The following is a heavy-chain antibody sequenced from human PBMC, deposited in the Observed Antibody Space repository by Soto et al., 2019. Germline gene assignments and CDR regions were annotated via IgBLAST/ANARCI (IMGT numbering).Heavy chain of an antibody. J-gene: IGHJ4*02. CDR1: GFTFRSYV. V-gene: IGHV3-33*05. CDR2: TSYDGSNN. D-gene: IGHD3-16*01. Sequence: QVQLVESGGGVVQPGTSLRLSCVGSGFTFRSYVIHWVRQAPGKGLEWVALTSYDGSNNFYGDSVKGRFTISRDNSRNTVELQMDSLRLEDTAIYYCARWGTTGGLDVWGQGTLVSLSS. CDR3: ARWGTTGGLDV.